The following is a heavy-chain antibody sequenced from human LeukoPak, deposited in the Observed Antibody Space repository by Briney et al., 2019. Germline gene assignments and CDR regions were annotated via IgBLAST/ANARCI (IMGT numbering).Heavy chain of an antibody. J-gene: IGHJ5*02. CDR3: ARYTYYDFWSADNWFDP. D-gene: IGHD3-3*01. CDR2: IIPILGIA. CDR1: GGTFSSYA. V-gene: IGHV1-69*04. Sequence: SVKVSCKASGGTFSSYAISWVRQAPGQGLEWMGRIIPILGIANYAQKFQGRVTITADKSTSTAYMELSSLRSEDTDVYYCARYTYYDFWSADNWFDPWGQGTLVTVSS.